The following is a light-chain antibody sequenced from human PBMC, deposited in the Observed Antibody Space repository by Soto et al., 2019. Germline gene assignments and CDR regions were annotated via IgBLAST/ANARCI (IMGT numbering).Light chain of an antibody. CDR3: QEGSTLLT. Sequence: DIQMTQSPYSLSTSVGDRVTITCRTSQSVSTYLNWYQQRPGKAPKLLIYGASSLESGVLSRFSGSRSGTHFTLTISSLQPEDFATYHCQEGSTLLTFGGGTKVDIK. J-gene: IGKJ4*01. CDR1: QSVSTY. V-gene: IGKV1-39*01. CDR2: GAS.